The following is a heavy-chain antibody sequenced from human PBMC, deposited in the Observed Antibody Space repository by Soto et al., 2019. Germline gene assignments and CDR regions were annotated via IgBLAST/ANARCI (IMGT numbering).Heavy chain of an antibody. CDR1: GFSLSTRGVA. D-gene: IGHD2-8*01. Sequence: SGPPLVNPPQTVTLTCTFSGFSLSTRGVAESWIRQSPGEAPAWLALIDSADDKYYNRSLKTRLTISKDTSKNLVTLTVADMNPVDTATYYCARHRGGLVYCTWTWNFFSSSGQRILVRVSA. V-gene: IGHV2-70*01. CDR3: ARHRGGLVYCTWTWNFFSS. CDR2: IDSADDK. J-gene: IGHJ4*02.